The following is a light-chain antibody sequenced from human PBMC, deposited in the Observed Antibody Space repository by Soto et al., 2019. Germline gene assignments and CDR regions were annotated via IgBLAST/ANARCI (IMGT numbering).Light chain of an antibody. CDR1: SSDVGNSNG. CDR2: DVN. Sequence: QSALTQPPSVSGSPGQSFAISCTGTSSDVGNSNGVSWYHQHPGTAPKLMIYDVNNRPSGVPDRFSGSKSGNTASLTLSGLQAEDEGDYYCSSYTSSSTYVFGTGTKVTVL. V-gene: IGLV2-18*02. CDR3: SSYTSSSTYV. J-gene: IGLJ1*01.